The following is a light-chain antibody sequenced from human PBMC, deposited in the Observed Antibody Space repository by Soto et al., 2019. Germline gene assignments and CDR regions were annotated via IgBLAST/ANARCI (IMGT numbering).Light chain of an antibody. CDR1: ESISHW. Sequence: DIQMTQSPGTLSASVGDTVTFTCRASESISHWLAWYQVKPGKPPKLLIYDAFILERGVPSRFSGRGFRTDFTLPISSLEPDDFATYYCQQYRSDSYTFGPGTKLEI. V-gene: IGKV1-5*01. J-gene: IGKJ2*01. CDR2: DAF. CDR3: QQYRSDSYT.